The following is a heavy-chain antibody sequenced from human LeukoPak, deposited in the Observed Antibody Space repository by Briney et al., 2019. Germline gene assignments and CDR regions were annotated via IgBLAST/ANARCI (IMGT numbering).Heavy chain of an antibody. CDR3: ATDGAGFDT. CDR2: INIGGTNT. V-gene: IGHV3-11*01. Sequence: GESLRLSCAASGFTFSDYYMSWIRQAPGKGLEWLSYINIGGTNTHYADSVEGRFTISRDNAKKSLYLEMNNLRAEDTAVYYCATDGAGFDTWGQGVLVTVSS. J-gene: IGHJ5*02. CDR1: GFTFSDYY.